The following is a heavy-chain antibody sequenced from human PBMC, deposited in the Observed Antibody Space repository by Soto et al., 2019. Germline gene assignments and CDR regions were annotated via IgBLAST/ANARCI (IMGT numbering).Heavy chain of an antibody. J-gene: IGHJ6*03. Sequence: ASVKVSCKASGYTFTGYYMHWVRQAPGQGLEWMGWINPNSGGTNYAQKFQGWVTMTRDTSISTAYMELSRLRSDDTAVYYCARGDYIVVVPAARGYYYYMDVWGKGTTVTVSS. V-gene: IGHV1-2*04. CDR3: ARGDYIVVVPAARGYYYYMDV. D-gene: IGHD2-2*01. CDR1: GYTFTGYY. CDR2: INPNSGGT.